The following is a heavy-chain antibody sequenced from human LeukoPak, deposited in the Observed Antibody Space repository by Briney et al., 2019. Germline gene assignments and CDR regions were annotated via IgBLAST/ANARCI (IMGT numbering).Heavy chain of an antibody. Sequence: GASVKVSCKASGYTFTSYAMNWVRQAPGQGLEWMEWINTNAGNPTYAQGFTGRFVFSLDTSVSTAYLQISSLKAEDTAVYYCARVGAGYCSSTSCPRSWFDPWGQGTLVTVSS. CDR2: INTNAGNP. CDR3: ARVGAGYCSSTSCPRSWFDP. CDR1: GYTFTSYA. V-gene: IGHV7-4-1*02. D-gene: IGHD2-2*01. J-gene: IGHJ5*02.